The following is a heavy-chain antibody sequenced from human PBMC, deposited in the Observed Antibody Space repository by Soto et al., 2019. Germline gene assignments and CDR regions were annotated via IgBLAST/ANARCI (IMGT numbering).Heavy chain of an antibody. CDR1: GGSISGYY. CDR2: IYYDGNT. V-gene: IGHV4-59*08. J-gene: IGHJ6*02. Sequence: QVQLQESGPGLVKPSETLSLTCTVSGGSISGYYWSWMRQPPGKGLEWIGFIYYDGNTNYNSSLKCRVTISVDTSKSQFSLKLNSVTAADTAVYYCARYGWGYSHVYVYGLDVWGQGTTVIVSS. CDR3: ARYGWGYSHVYVYGLDV. D-gene: IGHD5-18*01.